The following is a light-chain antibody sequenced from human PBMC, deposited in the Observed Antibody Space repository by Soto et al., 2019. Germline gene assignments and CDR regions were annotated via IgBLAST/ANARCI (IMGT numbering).Light chain of an antibody. J-gene: IGLJ3*02. Sequence: QSALTEPAAVSGSPGQSITISCTGTSSDVGSYNYVSWYQQRPGKAPRLMIYDVSDRPSGISIRFSGSKSGNTASLTISGLQAEDEADYFCSSYTSSSTVVFGGGTQLTVL. V-gene: IGLV2-14*01. CDR2: DVS. CDR1: SSDVGSYNY. CDR3: SSYTSSSTVV.